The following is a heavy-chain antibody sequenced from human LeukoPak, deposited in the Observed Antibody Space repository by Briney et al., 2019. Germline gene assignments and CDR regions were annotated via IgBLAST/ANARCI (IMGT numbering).Heavy chain of an antibody. V-gene: IGHV3-23*01. CDR1: GFTFSSYA. Sequence: GGSLRLSCAASGFTFSSYAMSWVRQAPGKGLEWVSAISGSGGSTYYADSVKGRFTISRDNSKNTLYLQMNSLRTEDTAVYWCARQGTSGYHYLDYWGQGTLVTVSS. CDR2: ISGSGGST. CDR3: ARQGTSGYHYLDY. J-gene: IGHJ4*02. D-gene: IGHD3-22*01.